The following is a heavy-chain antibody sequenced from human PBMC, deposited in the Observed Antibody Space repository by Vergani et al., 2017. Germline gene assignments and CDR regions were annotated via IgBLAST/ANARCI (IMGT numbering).Heavy chain of an antibody. CDR1: GFTLTSYS. D-gene: IGHD5-12*01. CDR3: ANSGYDSDALFDY. J-gene: IGHJ4*02. Sequence: QVQLVQSGAEVKKPGASVKVSCKASGFTLTSYSLHLVRQAPGQRLEWMGWINAGNGNTKYSPKFQGRVTITRDTSASTAYMELSSLRSEDTAVYYCANSGYDSDALFDYWGQGTLVTVSS. CDR2: INAGNGNT. V-gene: IGHV1-3*01.